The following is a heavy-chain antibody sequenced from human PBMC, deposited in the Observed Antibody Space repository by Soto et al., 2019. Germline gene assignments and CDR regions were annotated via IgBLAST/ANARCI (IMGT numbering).Heavy chain of an antibody. CDR3: ARLDYYDSSGYSSFDY. CDR1: GYSFTSYW. V-gene: IGHV5-10-1*01. CDR2: IDPSDSYT. J-gene: IGHJ4*02. D-gene: IGHD3-22*01. Sequence: GESLKISCKGSGYSFTSYWISWVRQMPGKGLEWMGRIDPSDSYTNYSPSFQGHVTISADKSISTAYLQWSSLKASDTAMYYCARLDYYDSSGYSSFDYWGQGTLVTVSS.